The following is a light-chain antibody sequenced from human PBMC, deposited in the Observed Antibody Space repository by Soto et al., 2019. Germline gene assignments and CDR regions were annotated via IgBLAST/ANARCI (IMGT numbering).Light chain of an antibody. CDR1: SSDVGGYNY. CDR2: DVS. CDR3: SSYTSSNTYV. J-gene: IGLJ1*01. V-gene: IGLV2-14*01. Sequence: QAVVTQPASVSGSPGQSITISCTGTSSDVGGYNYVSWYQQHPGKAPKLMIYDVSNRPSGVSNRFSGSKSGNTASLTISGLQAEDEADYYCSSYTSSNTYVFGTGTKLTVL.